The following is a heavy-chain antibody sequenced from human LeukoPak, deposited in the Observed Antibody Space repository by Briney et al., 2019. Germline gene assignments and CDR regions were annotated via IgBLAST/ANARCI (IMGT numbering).Heavy chain of an antibody. V-gene: IGHV1-18*01. CDR1: GYTFISYG. CDR2: ISAYNGNT. D-gene: IGHD3-22*01. CDR3: ARDYYDSSGYYRGGDYFDY. J-gene: IGHJ4*02. Sequence: GASVKVSCKASGYTFISYGISWVRQAPGQGLEWMGWISAYNGNTNYAQKFQGRVTMTTDTSTSTAYMELRSLRSDDTAVYYCARDYYDSSGYYRGGDYFDYWGQGTLVTVSS.